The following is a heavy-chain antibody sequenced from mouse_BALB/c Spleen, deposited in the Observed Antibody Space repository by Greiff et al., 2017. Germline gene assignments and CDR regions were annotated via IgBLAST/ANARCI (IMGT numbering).Heavy chain of an antibody. J-gene: IGHJ4*01. CDR3: ARGGVFMDY. D-gene: IGHD1-1*02. V-gene: IGHV1-66*01. CDR2: IFPGSGNT. CDR1: GYSFTSYY. Sequence: VQLVESGPELVKPGASVKISCKASGYSFTSYYIHWVKQRPGQGLEWIGWIFPGSGNTKYNEKFKGKATLTADTSSSTAYMQLSSLTSEDSAVYFCARGGVFMDYWGQGTSVTVSS.